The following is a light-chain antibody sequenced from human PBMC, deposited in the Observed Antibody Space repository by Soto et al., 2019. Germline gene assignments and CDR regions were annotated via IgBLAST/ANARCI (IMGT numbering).Light chain of an antibody. J-gene: IGLJ2*01. CDR3: LLYYGGAVI. V-gene: IGLV7-43*01. CDR2: STD. CDR1: TGAVTSGHY. Sequence: QAVVTQEPSLTVSPGGTVTLTCASSTGAVTSGHYANWLQQKPGQAPRALIYSTDTKHSWTPARFSGSLLGGKAALTLLGVRPEDEADYYCLLYYGGAVIFGGGTKVTVL.